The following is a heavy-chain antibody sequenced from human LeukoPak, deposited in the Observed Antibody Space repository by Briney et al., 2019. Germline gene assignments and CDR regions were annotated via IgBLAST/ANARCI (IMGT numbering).Heavy chain of an antibody. CDR1: GGSVSSGSYY. V-gene: IGHV4-61*01. D-gene: IGHD2-2*01. J-gene: IGHJ4*02. CDR3: ARAGTSILGIDY. Sequence: SETLSLTCTVSGGSVSSGSYYWSWIRQPPGKGLEWIGYIYYSGSTNYNPSLKSRVTISVDTSKNQFSLKLSPVTAADTAVYYCARAGTSILGIDYWGQGTLVTVSS. CDR2: IYYSGST.